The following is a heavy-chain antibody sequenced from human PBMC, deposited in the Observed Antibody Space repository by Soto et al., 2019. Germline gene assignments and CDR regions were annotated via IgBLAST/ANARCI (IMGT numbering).Heavy chain of an antibody. V-gene: IGHV4-39*01. J-gene: IGHJ4*02. CDR3: ARGYGRNFDY. D-gene: IGHD5-18*01. CDR2: FFYSGTT. Sequence: SETLSLTCSVSGGSISSSSYYWGWIRQPPGKGLEWIGSFFYSGTTYYNPSLKSRVTISVDTSNNQFSLKLSSVTAADTAVYYCARGYGRNFDYWGQGTLVTVS. CDR1: GGSISSSSYY.